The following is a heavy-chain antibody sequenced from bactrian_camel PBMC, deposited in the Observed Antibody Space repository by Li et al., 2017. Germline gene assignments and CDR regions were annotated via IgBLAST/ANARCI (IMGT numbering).Heavy chain of an antibody. V-gene: IGHV3S63*01. CDR1: GLTFDDSD. CDR2: ISSDGRI. J-gene: IGHJ4*01. CDR3: AADPRPGGYCFPEVQSGYNF. D-gene: IGHD3*01. Sequence: HVQLVESGGGSVQAGGSLRLSCTVSGLTFDDSDMAWYRQGPENECDFVSSISSDGRIVYDDSVKGRFTISQDNAQNALYLDMNSLKPEDTAIYYCAADPRPGGYCFPEVQSGYNFRGQGTQVTVS.